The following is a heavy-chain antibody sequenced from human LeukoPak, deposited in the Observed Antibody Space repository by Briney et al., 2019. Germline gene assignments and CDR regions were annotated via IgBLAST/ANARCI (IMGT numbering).Heavy chain of an antibody. CDR1: GYRFTSYW. CDR2: IYTDDPDT. Sequence: GESLKISCKGSGYRFTSYWIGWVRQMPGKGLEWMGIIYTDDPDTRYSPSFQGQVTISVDKSISTAYLQWRSLKASDSAMYLCARGPVGHHFDYWGQGTLVTVSS. CDR3: ARGPVGHHFDY. V-gene: IGHV5-51*01. J-gene: IGHJ4*02.